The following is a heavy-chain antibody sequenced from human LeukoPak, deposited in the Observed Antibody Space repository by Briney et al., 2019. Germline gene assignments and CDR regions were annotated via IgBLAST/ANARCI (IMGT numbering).Heavy chain of an antibody. V-gene: IGHV1-46*01. J-gene: IGHJ4*02. CDR2: INPSGGST. D-gene: IGHD6-19*01. Sequence: ASVTVSCTASGYTFTSYFMVWVRQAPGEGLEWMGMINPSGGSTNYAQKFQGRVTMTRDTSTSTVYMELSSLRSDDTAVYYCARGMGRAVAAHWGRGTLVTVSS. CDR3: ARGMGRAVAAH. CDR1: GYTFTSYF.